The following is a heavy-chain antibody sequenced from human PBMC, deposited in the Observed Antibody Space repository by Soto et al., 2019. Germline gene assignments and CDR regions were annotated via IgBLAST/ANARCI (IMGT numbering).Heavy chain of an antibody. D-gene: IGHD2-15*01. CDR3: ARPPVVVAAGYYLNFFDY. J-gene: IGHJ4*02. CDR1: GFTFSSYA. V-gene: IGHV3-30-3*01. Sequence: QVQLVESGGGVVQPGRSLRLSCAASGFTFSSYAMHWVRQAPGKGLEWVAVISYDGSNKYYADSVKGRFTISRDNSKNTLYLQMNSLRAEDTAVYYCARPPVVVAAGYYLNFFDYWGQGTLVTVSS. CDR2: ISYDGSNK.